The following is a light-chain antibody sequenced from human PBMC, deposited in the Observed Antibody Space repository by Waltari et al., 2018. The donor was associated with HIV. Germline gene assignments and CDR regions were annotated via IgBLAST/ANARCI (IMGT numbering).Light chain of an antibody. V-gene: IGLV3-1*01. J-gene: IGLJ2*01. CDR1: KLGDKY. CDR2: QDS. Sequence: SYELTQPPSVSVSPGQTASITCSGDKLGDKYVHWYQRQPGQSPLVVIYQDSKRPSGIPERFSGSNSVNTATLTISGTQPMDEADYYCQAWDSDTAVFGGGTKLTVL. CDR3: QAWDSDTAV.